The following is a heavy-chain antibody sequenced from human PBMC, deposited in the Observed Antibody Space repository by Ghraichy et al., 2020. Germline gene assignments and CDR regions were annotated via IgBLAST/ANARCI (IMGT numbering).Heavy chain of an antibody. Sequence: SETLSLTCTVSGGSISSYYWSWIRQPPGKGLEWIGYSYDSGTTNYNPYLKSRVTISLDTSKNQFSLKLSSVTAADTAVYYCASDKYSSGSHYFDYWGRGTLVTVSS. J-gene: IGHJ4*02. CDR3: ASDKYSSGSHYFDY. CDR2: SYDSGTT. V-gene: IGHV4-59*01. CDR1: GGSISSYY. D-gene: IGHD6-19*01.